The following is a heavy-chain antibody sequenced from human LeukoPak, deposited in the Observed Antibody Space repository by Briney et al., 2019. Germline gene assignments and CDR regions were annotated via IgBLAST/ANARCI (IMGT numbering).Heavy chain of an antibody. V-gene: IGHV3-49*03. CDR1: GFTFGDYA. D-gene: IGHD5-18*01. J-gene: IGHJ4*02. Sequence: GGSLRLSCTASGFTFGDYAMSWFRQAPGKGLEWVGFIRSKAYGGTTEYAASVKGRFTISRDDSKSIAYLQMNSLRTEDTAVYYCTRGFDGLWSFYFDYWGQGTLVTVSS. CDR2: IRSKAYGGTT. CDR3: TRGFDGLWSFYFDY.